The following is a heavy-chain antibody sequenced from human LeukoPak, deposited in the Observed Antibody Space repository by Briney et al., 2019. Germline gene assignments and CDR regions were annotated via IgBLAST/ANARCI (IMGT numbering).Heavy chain of an antibody. CDR3: ARLELATFDY. V-gene: IGHV4-59*08. CDR1: GGSISSYY. Sequence: SETLSLTCTVSGGSISSYYWSWIRQPPGKGLEWIGYIYYSGSTNYNPSLKSRVTISVDTSKNQFSLKLSSVTAADTAVYYRARLELATFDYWGQGTLVTVSS. CDR2: IYYSGST. J-gene: IGHJ4*02. D-gene: IGHD5-24*01.